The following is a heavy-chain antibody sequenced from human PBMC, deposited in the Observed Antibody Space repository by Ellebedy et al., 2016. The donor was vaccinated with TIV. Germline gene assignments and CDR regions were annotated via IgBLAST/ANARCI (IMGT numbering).Heavy chain of an antibody. CDR3: ARGQYRYGYYYGMDV. CDR2: INPSFGST. CDR1: GYTFTNSY. J-gene: IGHJ6*02. Sequence: AASVKVSCKASGYTFTNSYFHWVRQAPGQGLEWMGIINPSFGSTKYTQEFQGRVTITSDTSTSTRYMELISLRSEDTAVYYCARGQYRYGYYYGMDVWGQGTTVTVS. D-gene: IGHD2-2*03. V-gene: IGHV1-46*01.